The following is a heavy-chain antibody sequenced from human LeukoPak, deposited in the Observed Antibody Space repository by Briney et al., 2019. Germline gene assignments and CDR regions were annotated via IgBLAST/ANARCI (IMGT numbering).Heavy chain of an antibody. V-gene: IGHV3-30-3*01. Sequence: PGRSLRLSCAAPGFTFSSYAMHWVRQAPGKGLEWVAVISYDGSNKYYADSVKGRFTISRDNSKNTLYLQMNSLRAEDTAVYYCARDSGYSGYDPGDYWGQGTLVTVSS. D-gene: IGHD5-12*01. CDR3: ARDSGYSGYDPGDY. CDR1: GFTFSSYA. J-gene: IGHJ4*02. CDR2: ISYDGSNK.